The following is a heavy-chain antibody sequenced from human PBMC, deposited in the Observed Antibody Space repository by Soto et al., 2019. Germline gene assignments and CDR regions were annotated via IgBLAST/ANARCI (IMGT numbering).Heavy chain of an antibody. J-gene: IGHJ4*02. V-gene: IGHV3-43*01. CDR1: GFTFDDHN. Sequence: EVHLVESGGVVVQPGGSLRLSCAASGFTFDDHNMHWIRQAPGKGLEWVSLISWDGGTTYYADSVKGRFTISRDNSRNSLYLQMNALTTEDTALYYCASSQGDYWGQGTLVTVSS. CDR2: ISWDGGTT. CDR3: ASSQGDY.